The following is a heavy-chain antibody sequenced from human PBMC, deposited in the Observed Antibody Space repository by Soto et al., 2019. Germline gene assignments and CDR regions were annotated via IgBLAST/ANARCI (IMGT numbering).Heavy chain of an antibody. V-gene: IGHV5-51*01. Sequence: GESLKISCKGSGFGFTNYWIGWVRQMPGKGLEWMGIIYPGDSETRYSPSLQGQVTISADKSISTAYLQWNSLQASDTALYYWARTTCYRGCRENWFDTWGQGTLVSVSS. CDR3: ARTTCYRGCRENWFDT. CDR2: IYPGDSET. J-gene: IGHJ5*02. D-gene: IGHD2-2*01. CDR1: GFGFTNYW.